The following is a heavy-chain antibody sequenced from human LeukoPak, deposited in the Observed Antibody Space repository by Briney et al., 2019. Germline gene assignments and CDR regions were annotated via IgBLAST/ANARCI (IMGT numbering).Heavy chain of an antibody. D-gene: IGHD6-19*01. V-gene: IGHV4-34*01. Sequence: SETLSLTCAVYGGSFSGYYWSWIRQPPGKGLEWIGEINHSGSTGYNPSLKSRVTISVDTSKNQFSLKLSSVTAADTAVYYCARAWLVPDYWGQGTLVTASS. CDR3: ARAWLVPDY. CDR2: INHSGST. J-gene: IGHJ4*02. CDR1: GGSFSGYY.